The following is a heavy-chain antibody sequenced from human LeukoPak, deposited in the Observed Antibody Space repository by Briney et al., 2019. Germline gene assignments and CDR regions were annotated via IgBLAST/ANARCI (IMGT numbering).Heavy chain of an antibody. CDR1: GGSISSYY. Sequence: SETLSLTCTVSGGSISSYYWSWIRQPPGKGLEWIGYIYYSGSTNYNPSLKSRVTISVDTSKNQFSLKLSSVTAADTAAYYCARGLSLAHDSDYWGQGTLVTVSS. V-gene: IGHV4-59*01. J-gene: IGHJ4*02. CDR3: ARGLSLAHDSDY. CDR2: IYYSGST. D-gene: IGHD3-16*01.